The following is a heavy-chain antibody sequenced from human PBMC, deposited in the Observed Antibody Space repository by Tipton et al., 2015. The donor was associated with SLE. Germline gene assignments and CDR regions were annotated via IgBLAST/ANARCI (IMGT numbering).Heavy chain of an antibody. D-gene: IGHD6-19*01. Sequence: TLSLTCTVSGGSISSGSYYWSWIRQPAGKGLEWIGRMYLSGSTNYNPSLKSRVTISVDTSKNEFSLKLTSVTAADTAVYYCASSQWPATFDYWGQGTLVTVSS. CDR2: MYLSGST. CDR1: GGSISSGSYY. CDR3: ASSQWPATFDY. V-gene: IGHV4-61*02. J-gene: IGHJ4*02.